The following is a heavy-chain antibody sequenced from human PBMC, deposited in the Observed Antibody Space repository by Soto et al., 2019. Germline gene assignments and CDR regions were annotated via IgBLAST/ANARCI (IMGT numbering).Heavy chain of an antibody. D-gene: IGHD2-2*03. Sequence: ASVKVSCKASGYTFTSYDINWVRQATGQGLEWMGWMNPNSGNTGYAQKFQGRVTMTRNTSISTAYMELSSLRSEDTAVYCCARGHPSLDIVVLPAAHYYYGMDVWGQGTTVTVSS. J-gene: IGHJ6*02. V-gene: IGHV1-8*01. CDR2: MNPNSGNT. CDR1: GYTFTSYD. CDR3: ARGHPSLDIVVLPAAHYYYGMDV.